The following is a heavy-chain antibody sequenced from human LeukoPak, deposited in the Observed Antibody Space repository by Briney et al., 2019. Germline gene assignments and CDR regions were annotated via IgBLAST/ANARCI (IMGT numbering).Heavy chain of an antibody. CDR3: ARSPPPPVVPAARGYYYGSGSYSFFDY. CDR1: GFTFSSYW. CDR2: IKQDGSEK. V-gene: IGHV3-7*01. D-gene: IGHD3-10*01. Sequence: GGSLRLSCAASGFTFSSYWMSWVRQAPGKGLEWVANIKQDGSEKYYADSVKGRFTISRDNAKNSLYLQMNSLRAEDTAVYYCARSPPPPVVPAARGYYYGSGSYSFFDYWGQGTLVTVSS. J-gene: IGHJ4*02.